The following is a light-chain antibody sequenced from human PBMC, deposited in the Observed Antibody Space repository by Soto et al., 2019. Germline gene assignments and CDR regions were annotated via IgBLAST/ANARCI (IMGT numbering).Light chain of an antibody. Sequence: SYELTQPLSVSVALGQTARITCGANNIGSKNVHWYQQKPGQAPVLVIYRDSKRPSGIPERFSGSNSGKTATLTISRAQAGDEADYYCQVWDNSPVVFGGGTKLTVL. CDR3: QVWDNSPVV. V-gene: IGLV3-9*01. CDR2: RDS. CDR1: NIGSKN. J-gene: IGLJ2*01.